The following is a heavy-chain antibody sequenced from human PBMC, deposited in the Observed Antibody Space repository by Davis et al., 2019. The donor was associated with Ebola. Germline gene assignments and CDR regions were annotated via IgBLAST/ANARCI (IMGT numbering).Heavy chain of an antibody. CDR3: ATPIVATTGEDY. CDR2: ISGSGGST. V-gene: IGHV3-23*01. CDR1: TFSVKDVW. J-gene: IGHJ4*02. D-gene: IGHD5-12*01. Sequence: GESLKISCTASTFSVKDVWVSWVRQAPGKGLEWVSAISGSGGSTYYADSVKGRFTISRDNSKNTLYLQMNSLRAEDTAVYYCATPIVATTGEDYWGQGTLVTVSS.